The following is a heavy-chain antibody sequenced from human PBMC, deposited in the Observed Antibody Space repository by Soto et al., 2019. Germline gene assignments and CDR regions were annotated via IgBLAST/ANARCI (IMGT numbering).Heavy chain of an antibody. Sequence: GGSLRLSCAASGFTFSSYSMNWVRQAPGKGLEWVSYIGSSSSTRYYADSVRGRFTISRDNAKNSLYLQMNSLRAEDTAVYYCARGSLDCHSTSCPLYYMDVWGKGTTVTVSS. J-gene: IGHJ6*03. CDR1: GFTFSSYS. V-gene: IGHV3-48*01. D-gene: IGHD2-2*01. CDR2: IGSSSSTR. CDR3: ARGSLDCHSTSCPLYYMDV.